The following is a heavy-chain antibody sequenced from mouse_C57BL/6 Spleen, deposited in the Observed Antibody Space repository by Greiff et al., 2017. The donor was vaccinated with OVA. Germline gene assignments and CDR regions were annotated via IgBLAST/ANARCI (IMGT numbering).Heavy chain of an antibody. CDR3: ARRGYGNYVDY. CDR2: INPSTGGT. CDR1: GYSFTGYY. V-gene: IGHV1-42*01. J-gene: IGHJ2*01. Sequence: VQLQQSGPELVKPGASVKISCKASGYSFTGYYMNWVKQSPEKSLEWIGEINPSTGGTTYNQKFKAKATLTVDKSSSTAYMQLKSLTSEDSAVYYSARRGYGNYVDYWGQGTTLTVSS. D-gene: IGHD2-1*01.